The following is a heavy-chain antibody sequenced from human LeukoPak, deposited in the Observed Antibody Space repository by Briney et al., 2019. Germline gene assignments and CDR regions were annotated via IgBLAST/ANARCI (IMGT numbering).Heavy chain of an antibody. CDR2: IYPGDSDT. CDR1: GYTFTDYW. CDR3: ARGVMVRGLIMESDP. J-gene: IGHJ5*02. Sequence: GESLKISCKAFGYTFTDYWIGWVRQMPGKGLEWMGIIYPGDSDTRYSPSFQGQVTISVDKSISTAYLQWGSLKASDSAMYYCARGVMVRGLIMESDPWGQGTLVTVSS. D-gene: IGHD3-10*01. V-gene: IGHV5-51*01.